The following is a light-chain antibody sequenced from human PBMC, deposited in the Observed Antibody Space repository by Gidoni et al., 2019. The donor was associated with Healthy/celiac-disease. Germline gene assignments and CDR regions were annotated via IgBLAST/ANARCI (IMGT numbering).Light chain of an antibody. Sequence: DIPMTPSPSSLSASVGDRVTITCRASQSISSYLNWYQQKPGKAPKLLIYASSSLQSGVPSRFSGSGSGTDFTLTISSLQPEDFATYYCQQSYSTVAFXPXTKVDIK. CDR2: ASS. CDR1: QSISSY. J-gene: IGKJ3*01. V-gene: IGKV1-39*01. CDR3: QQSYSTVA.